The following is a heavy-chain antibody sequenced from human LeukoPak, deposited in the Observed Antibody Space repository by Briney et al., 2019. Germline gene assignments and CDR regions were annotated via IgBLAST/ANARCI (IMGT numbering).Heavy chain of an antibody. Sequence: ASVNVSCKASGYTFTTYAIHWVRQAPGQRLEWMGWINAGNGYTKYSQKFQDRVTITRDTSANTAYMELSSLRSEDTAVYYCARAPVRVYDFWSGYYIFDDWGQGTLVTVSS. CDR3: ARAPVRVYDFWSGYYIFDD. V-gene: IGHV1-3*01. CDR1: GYTFTTYA. J-gene: IGHJ4*02. CDR2: INAGNGYT. D-gene: IGHD3-3*01.